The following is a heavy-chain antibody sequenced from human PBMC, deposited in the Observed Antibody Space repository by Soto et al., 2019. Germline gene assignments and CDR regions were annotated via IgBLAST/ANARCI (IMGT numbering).Heavy chain of an antibody. Sequence: SETLSLTCAVYGGSFSGYYWSWIRQPPGKGLEWIGEINHSGSTNYNPSLKSRVTISVDTSKNQFSLKLRSVTAADTAVYYCARRPRGSTTGVCYTRRYSSYGRDVWGQGPPVTLSS. CDR3: ARRPRGSTTGVCYTRRYSSYGRDV. V-gene: IGHV4-34*01. D-gene: IGHD2-8*01. CDR1: GGSFSGYY. J-gene: IGHJ6*02. CDR2: INHSGST.